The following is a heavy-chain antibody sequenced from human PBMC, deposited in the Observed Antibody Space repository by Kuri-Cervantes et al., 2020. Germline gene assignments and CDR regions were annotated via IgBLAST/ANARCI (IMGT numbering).Heavy chain of an antibody. V-gene: IGHV4-4*07. CDR3: ARDPPRRVWLSWYYYGMDV. Sequence: AGLLTSPFTAPGCSFRGYFWSWTRQPAGKGLEWIGLIYTSGSTNYNPSLKSRVTMSVETSKNQFCLKLSSVTAADTAVYYCARDPPRRVWLSWYYYGMDVWGQGTTVTVSS. CDR1: GCSFRGYF. D-gene: IGHD3-16*02. CDR2: IYTSGST. J-gene: IGHJ6*02.